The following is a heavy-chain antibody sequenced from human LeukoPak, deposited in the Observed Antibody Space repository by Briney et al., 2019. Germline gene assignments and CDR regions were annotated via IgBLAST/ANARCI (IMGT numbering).Heavy chain of an antibody. Sequence: SETLSLTCTVSLDSTTSNFWSWVRQPPGKGLEWIGEIHRSGSTNYNPSLQSRVTISIDRSKNQIALELSSVTAADTAVYYCAREGRYYDSSGYAPIDYWGQGTLVTVSS. CDR2: IHRSGST. V-gene: IGHV4-4*02. CDR1: LDSTTSNF. J-gene: IGHJ4*02. CDR3: AREGRYYDSSGYAPIDY. D-gene: IGHD3-22*01.